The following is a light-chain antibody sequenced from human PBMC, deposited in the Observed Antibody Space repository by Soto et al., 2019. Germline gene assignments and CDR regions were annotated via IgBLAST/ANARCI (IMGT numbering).Light chain of an antibody. CDR2: GAS. J-gene: IGKJ5*01. V-gene: IGKV3D-15*01. Sequence: EIVLTQSPGILSLSPGERATLSCRASQSVSSSYLAWYQQKPGQAPRLLIYGASSRATGIPARFSGSGSGTEFTLTISSLQSEDFAVYYCQQYNNWPAITFGQGTRLEIK. CDR3: QQYNNWPAIT. CDR1: QSVSSSY.